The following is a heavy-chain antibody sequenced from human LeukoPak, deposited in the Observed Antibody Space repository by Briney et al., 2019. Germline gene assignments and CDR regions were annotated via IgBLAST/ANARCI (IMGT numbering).Heavy chain of an antibody. CDR1: GGSISSGGYY. CDR3: ARGYAPFDP. CDR2: IYDTGNP. V-gene: IGHV4-31*03. J-gene: IGHJ5*02. D-gene: IGHD5-12*01. Sequence: SETLSLTCTVSGGSISSGGYYWSWIRQHPGKGLEWLGYIYDTGNPYYNPSLKSRLTISVDTSKSQFSLKLSSVTAADTAVYYCARGYAPFDPWGQGALVTVSS.